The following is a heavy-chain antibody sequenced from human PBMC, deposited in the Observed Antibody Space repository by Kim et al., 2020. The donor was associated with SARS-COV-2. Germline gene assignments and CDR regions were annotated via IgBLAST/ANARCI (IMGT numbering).Heavy chain of an antibody. D-gene: IGHD5-18*01. CDR3: ARGYTAMDL. Sequence: SNTNYADSVKGRFPISRDNAKNTLYLQMNSLTVEDTAVYYCARGYTAMDLWGQGTLVTVSS. V-gene: IGHV3-74*01. J-gene: IGHJ4*02. CDR2: SNT.